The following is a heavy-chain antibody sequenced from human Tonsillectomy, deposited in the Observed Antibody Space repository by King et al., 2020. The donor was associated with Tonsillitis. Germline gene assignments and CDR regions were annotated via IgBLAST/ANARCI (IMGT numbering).Heavy chain of an antibody. CDR3: ARSAYDSSGYYYYFDY. CDR1: GFSLSTSGAG. J-gene: IGHJ4*02. D-gene: IGHD3-22*01. Sequence: TLKESGPTLVKPTQTLTLTCTFSGFSLSTSGAGVGWIRQPPGKALEWLALIYWDDDKRCSPSLKSRLTITKDTSKNQVVLTMSNMDPVDTATYYCARSAYDSSGYYYYFDYWGQGTLVTVSS. CDR2: IYWDDDK. V-gene: IGHV2-5*02.